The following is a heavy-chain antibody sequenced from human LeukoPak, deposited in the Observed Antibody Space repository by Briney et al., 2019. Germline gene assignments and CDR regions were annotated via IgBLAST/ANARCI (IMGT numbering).Heavy chain of an antibody. J-gene: IGHJ4*02. V-gene: IGHV1-46*01. Sequence: ASVKVSCKASGYTFTSYYMHWVRQAPGQGLEWMGIINPSGGSTSYAQKFQGRVTMTRDMSTSTVYMELSSLKSYDTAVYYCARGEVPPHYFDFWGQGTPVTVSS. CDR2: INPSGGST. CDR1: GYTFTSYY. CDR3: ARGEVPPHYFDF.